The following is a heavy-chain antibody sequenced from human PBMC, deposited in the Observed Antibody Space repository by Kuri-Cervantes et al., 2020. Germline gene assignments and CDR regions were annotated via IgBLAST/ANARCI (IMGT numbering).Heavy chain of an antibody. Sequence: GSLRLSCAVSGYSISSGYYWGWIRQPPGKGLEWIGSICHSGSTYYNPSLKSRVTISVDTSKNQFSLKLSSVTAADTAVYYCARGERTGTTPRPFDYWGQGTLVTVSS. V-gene: IGHV4-38-2*01. D-gene: IGHD1-1*01. CDR1: GYSISSGYY. J-gene: IGHJ4*02. CDR3: ARGERTGTTPRPFDY. CDR2: ICHSGST.